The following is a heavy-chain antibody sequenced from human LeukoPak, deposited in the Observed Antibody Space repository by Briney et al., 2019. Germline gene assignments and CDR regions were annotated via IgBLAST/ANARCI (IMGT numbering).Heavy chain of an antibody. Sequence: GGSLRLSCAASGFTFSNYAMNWVRQAPGKGLEWVSSISEFGNDPSYADSVKGRFTISRDDSRNTLYLQMNSLRAEDTAVYYCARDPYSSSWYEVYWGQGTLVTVSS. CDR3: ARDPYSSSWYEVY. CDR2: ISEFGNDP. J-gene: IGHJ4*02. CDR1: GFTFSNYA. V-gene: IGHV3-23*01. D-gene: IGHD6-13*01.